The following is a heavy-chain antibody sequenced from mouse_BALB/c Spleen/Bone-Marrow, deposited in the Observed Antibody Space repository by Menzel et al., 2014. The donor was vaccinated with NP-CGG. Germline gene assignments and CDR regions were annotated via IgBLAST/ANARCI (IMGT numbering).Heavy chain of an antibody. J-gene: IGHJ4*01. Sequence: ESGPGLVKPSQSLSLTCSVTGYSITSGYYWHWIRQFPGNKLEWMGYISYDGSNNYNPSLKNRISITRDTSKNQFFLKLNSVTTEDTATYYCARWLLHYYAMDYWGQGTSVTVSS. CDR3: ARWLLHYYAMDY. V-gene: IGHV3-6*02. CDR1: GYSITSGYY. CDR2: ISYDGSN. D-gene: IGHD2-3*01.